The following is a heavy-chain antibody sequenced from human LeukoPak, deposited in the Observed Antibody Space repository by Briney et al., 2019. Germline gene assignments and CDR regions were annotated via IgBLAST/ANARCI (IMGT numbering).Heavy chain of an antibody. V-gene: IGHV3-64*01. CDR1: GFTFSSYA. CDR3: ARESLDYGDYGWYFDL. Sequence: GGSLRLSCAASGFTFSSYAMHWVRQAPGKGLEYVSAISSNGGSTYYANSVKGGFTISRDNSKNTLYLQMGSLRAEDMAVYYCARESLDYGDYGWYFDLWGRGTLVTVSS. J-gene: IGHJ2*01. D-gene: IGHD4-17*01. CDR2: ISSNGGST.